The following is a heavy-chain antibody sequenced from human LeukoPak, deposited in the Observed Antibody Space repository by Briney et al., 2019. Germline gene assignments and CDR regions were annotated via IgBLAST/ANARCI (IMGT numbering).Heavy chain of an antibody. Sequence: TSVKFSCKASGFTFTSSAMQWVRQARGQRLEWIGWIVVGSGNTNYAQKFQERVTITRDMSTSTAYMELSSLRAEDTAVYYCAKDLYGSGYRFDCWGQGTLVTVSS. J-gene: IGHJ4*02. V-gene: IGHV1-58*02. CDR2: IVVGSGNT. CDR1: GFTFTSSA. D-gene: IGHD2-15*01. CDR3: AKDLYGSGYRFDC.